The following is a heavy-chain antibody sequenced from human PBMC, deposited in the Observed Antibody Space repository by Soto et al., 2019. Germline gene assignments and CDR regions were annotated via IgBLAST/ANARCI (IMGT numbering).Heavy chain of an antibody. D-gene: IGHD3-22*01. Sequence: ASVKVSCKASGYTFTSYGISWVRQAPGQGLEWMGWISAYNGNTSYAQKLQGRVTMTTDTSTSTAYMELRSLRSDDTAVYYCARDPMIVVPYYYYYGMDVWGQGTTVTVSS. CDR3: ARDPMIVVPYYYYYGMDV. J-gene: IGHJ6*02. V-gene: IGHV1-18*01. CDR2: ISAYNGNT. CDR1: GYTFTSYG.